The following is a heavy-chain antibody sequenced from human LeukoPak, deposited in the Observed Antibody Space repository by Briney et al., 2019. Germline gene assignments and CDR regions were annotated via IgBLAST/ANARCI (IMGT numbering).Heavy chain of an antibody. Sequence: SETLSLTCTVSGGSISSYYWNWMRQPPGKGLEWIGYIYDRGGTNYNPSLKSRVTMSVDTSKKQFSLKLTSATAADTAIYYCAREPHPFTGSWYDAFDIWGQGTMVTVSS. D-gene: IGHD2-15*01. CDR3: AREPHPFTGSWYDAFDI. J-gene: IGHJ3*02. V-gene: IGHV4-59*01. CDR1: GGSISSYY. CDR2: IYDRGGT.